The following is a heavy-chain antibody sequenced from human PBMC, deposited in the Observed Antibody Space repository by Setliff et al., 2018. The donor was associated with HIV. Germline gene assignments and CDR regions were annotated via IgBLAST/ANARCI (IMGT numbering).Heavy chain of an antibody. J-gene: IGHJ4*02. CDR1: SGSFSDHY. CDR3: ARGGGFWSGQLDY. V-gene: IGHV4-34*01. Sequence: PSETLSLTCAVYSGSFSDHYWTWIRQPPGKGLEWIGEINQSGISNFNPSLKSRVTMPIDTPKNQFSLKLSSVTAADTAVYFCARGGGFWSGQLDYWGQGTQVTV. CDR2: INQSGIS. D-gene: IGHD3-3*01.